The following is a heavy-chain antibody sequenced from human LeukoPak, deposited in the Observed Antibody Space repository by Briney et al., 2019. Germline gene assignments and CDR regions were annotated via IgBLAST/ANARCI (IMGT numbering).Heavy chain of an antibody. D-gene: IGHD2-15*01. V-gene: IGHV3-53*01. J-gene: IGHJ4*02. Sequence: GGSLRLSCAASGFSISGNHMSWVRQAAGKGLEWVSVIYSDSTTYYADSVKGRFTISRDNSKNTLYLQMKSLRAEDTAAYYCASYCSAGSCRVSDGYWGQGTLVTVSS. CDR3: ASYCSAGSCRVSDGY. CDR1: GFSISGNH. CDR2: IYSDSTT.